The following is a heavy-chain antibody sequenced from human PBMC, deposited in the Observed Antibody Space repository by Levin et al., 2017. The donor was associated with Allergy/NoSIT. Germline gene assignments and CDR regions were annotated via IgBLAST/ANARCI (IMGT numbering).Heavy chain of an antibody. D-gene: IGHD3-3*01. J-gene: IGHJ4*02. CDR2: INPNGGGT. V-gene: IGHV1-2*06. CDR3: AREDNWSLDY. Sequence: GESLKISCKASGYRFTNHYIHWVRQAPGQGLECMGRINPNGGGTNFAQKFQGRVTMTSDRSISTVYMELRRLRSDDTAVYYCAREDNWSLDYWGQGTLVTVSS. CDR1: GYRFTNHY.